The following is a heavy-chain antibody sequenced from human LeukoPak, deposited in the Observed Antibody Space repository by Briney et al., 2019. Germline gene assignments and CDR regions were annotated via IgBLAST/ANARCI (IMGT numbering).Heavy chain of an antibody. CDR2: IKQDGSEM. CDR3: ARDKGDYDTSGSLFVF. CDR1: GFTFSRYW. D-gene: IGHD3-22*01. V-gene: IGHV3-7*03. J-gene: IGHJ4*02. Sequence: GGSLRLSCAASGFTFSRYWMSWVRQVPRKGLEWVANIKQDGSEMYYVDSVKGRFTISRDNAKTSLYPQMNSLRAEDTAVYYCARDKGDYDTSGSLFVFGGQGTLVTVSS.